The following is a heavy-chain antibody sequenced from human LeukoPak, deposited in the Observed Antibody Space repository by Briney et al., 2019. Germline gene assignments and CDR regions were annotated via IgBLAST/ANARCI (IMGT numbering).Heavy chain of an antibody. CDR3: AREDRFGYNYAYGLDI. V-gene: IGHV3-74*01. CDR2: INSDGSDA. D-gene: IGHD1-1*01. Sequence: GGSLRLSCAASAFTFSNYWMHWVRQVPGKGLMWVSRINSDGSDATYADSVKSRFTISRDNAKSTLYLQLISLRAEDTAVYYCAREDRFGYNYAYGLDIWGRGTTVTVSS. J-gene: IGHJ6*02. CDR1: AFTFSNYW.